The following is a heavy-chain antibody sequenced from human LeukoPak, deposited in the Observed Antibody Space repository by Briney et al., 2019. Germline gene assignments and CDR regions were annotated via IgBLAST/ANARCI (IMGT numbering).Heavy chain of an antibody. CDR2: ISSSGSTI. D-gene: IGHD1-1*01. Sequence: GGSLRLSCAASGFTFSSYEMNWVRQAPGKGLEWVSYISSSGSTIYYADSVKGRFTISRDNAKNSLYLQMNSLRAEDTAVYYCAGAWKAYYYYYMDVWGKGTTVTISS. CDR3: AGAWKAYYYYYMDV. J-gene: IGHJ6*03. V-gene: IGHV3-48*03. CDR1: GFTFSSYE.